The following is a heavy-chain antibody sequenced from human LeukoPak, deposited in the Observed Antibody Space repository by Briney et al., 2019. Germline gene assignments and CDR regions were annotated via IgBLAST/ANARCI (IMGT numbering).Heavy chain of an antibody. CDR1: GLAFSAYK. CDR3: VVGGSPGY. D-gene: IGHD2-15*01. J-gene: IGHJ4*02. V-gene: IGHV3-74*01. CDR2: ISTDGYTT. Sequence: GGSLGLSCAASGLAFSAYKMHWVRQAPRKGLVWVSRISTDGYTTDYADFVQGRFTAPRDNTKNTWSLEMNSLRAEDTAVYYCVVGGSPGYWGQGTLVTVSS.